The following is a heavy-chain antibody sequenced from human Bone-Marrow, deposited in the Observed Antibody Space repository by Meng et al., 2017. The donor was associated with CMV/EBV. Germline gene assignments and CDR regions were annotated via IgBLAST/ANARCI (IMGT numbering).Heavy chain of an antibody. V-gene: IGHV3-21*01. J-gene: IGHJ4*02. D-gene: IGHD6-13*01. CDR1: GFTFSSYS. Sequence: GESLKISCAASGFTFSSYSMNWVRQAPGKGLEWVSSISSSSSYIYYADSVKGRFTISRDNAKNSLYLQMNSLRAEDTAVYYCARERSSTGMDWGQGTLGTVSS. CDR2: ISSSSSYI. CDR3: ARERSSTGMD.